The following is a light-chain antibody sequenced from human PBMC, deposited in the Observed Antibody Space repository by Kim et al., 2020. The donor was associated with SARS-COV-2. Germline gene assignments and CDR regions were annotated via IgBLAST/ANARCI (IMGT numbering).Light chain of an antibody. V-gene: IGKV3-20*01. J-gene: IGKJ4*01. CDR1: QSIGSSSY. CDR3: QHYGTPPFT. CDR2: GAT. Sequence: EIVLTQSPGTLSLSPGERATLSCTASQSIGSSSYLAWYQQKPGQAPRVLIFGATRRATGIPDRFSGSGSGTDFTLSISRLEPEDFAVYFCQHYGTPPFTFGGGAEVDIK.